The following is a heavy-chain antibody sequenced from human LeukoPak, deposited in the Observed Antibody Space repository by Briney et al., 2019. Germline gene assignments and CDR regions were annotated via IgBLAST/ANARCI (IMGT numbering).Heavy chain of an antibody. D-gene: IGHD2-2*01. Sequence: SETLSLTCTVSGGSISSSSYYWGWIRQPPGKGLEWIGSIYYSGSTYYNPSLKSRVTKSVDTSKNQFSLKLSSVTAADTAVYYCARYQVGADYYFDYWGQGTLVTVSS. CDR1: GGSISSSSYY. V-gene: IGHV4-39*07. CDR2: IYYSGST. J-gene: IGHJ4*02. CDR3: ARYQVGADYYFDY.